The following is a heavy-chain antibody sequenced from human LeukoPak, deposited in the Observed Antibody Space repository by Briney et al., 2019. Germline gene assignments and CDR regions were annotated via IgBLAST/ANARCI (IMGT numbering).Heavy chain of an antibody. V-gene: IGHV1-69*05. Sequence: GASVKVSCKASGGTFSSYAISWVRQAPGQGLEWMGRIIPIFGTANYAQKFQGRGTITTDESTSTAYMELSSLRSEDTAVYYCARSRIVVVTAIAFDIWGQGTMVTVSS. CDR2: IIPIFGTA. CDR3: ARSRIVVVTAIAFDI. D-gene: IGHD2-21*02. J-gene: IGHJ3*02. CDR1: GGTFSSYA.